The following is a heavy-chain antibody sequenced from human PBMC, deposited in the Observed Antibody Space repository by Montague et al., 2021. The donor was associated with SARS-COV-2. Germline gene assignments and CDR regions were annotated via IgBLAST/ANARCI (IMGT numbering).Heavy chain of an antibody. CDR1: GGSFSGYY. CDR3: ARVRYYGSGTSLGMDV. J-gene: IGHJ6*02. V-gene: IGHV4-34*01. CDR2: INHSGSA. Sequence: SETLSLTCAVYGGSFSGYYWSWIRQPQGKGLEWNGKINHSGSANYNQSLKSRVTISVDTSKNQFSLKLSSVTAADTAVYYYARVRYYGSGTSLGMDVWGQGTTVTVSS. D-gene: IGHD3-10*01.